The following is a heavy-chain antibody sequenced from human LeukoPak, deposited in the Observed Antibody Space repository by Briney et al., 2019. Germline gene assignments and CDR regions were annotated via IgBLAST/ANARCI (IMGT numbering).Heavy chain of an antibody. V-gene: IGHV4-59*01. CDR3: ARGRAWFDP. J-gene: IGHJ5*02. CDR1: GGSFSGYY. CDR2: ICYSGTT. Sequence: ASETLSLTCAVYGGSFSGYYWTWIRQPPGKGLEWIGYICYSGTTNYSPSLKSRVAISVDTSKNQFSLKLSSVTSADTAVYYCARGRAWFDPWGQGTLVTVSS.